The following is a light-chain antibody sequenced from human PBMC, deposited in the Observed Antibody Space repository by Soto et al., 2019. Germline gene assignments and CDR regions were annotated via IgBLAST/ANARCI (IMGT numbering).Light chain of an antibody. CDR1: RSDIGNYNL. V-gene: IGLV2-23*01. J-gene: IGLJ1*01. Sequence: QSALTQPASVSGSPGQSLTISCIGTRSDIGNYNLVSWYQQYPGKAPKLIIYEDNRRPSGVSNRFSGSKSGNTASLRISGLQTEDEADYHCCSYAGDNTYVFGTGTKVTVL. CDR2: EDN. CDR3: CSYAGDNTYV.